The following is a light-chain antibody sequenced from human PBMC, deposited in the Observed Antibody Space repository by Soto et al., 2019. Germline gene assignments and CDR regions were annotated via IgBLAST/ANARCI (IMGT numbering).Light chain of an antibody. CDR2: EVS. J-gene: IGLJ3*02. V-gene: IGLV2-14*01. CDR1: SSDVGGYNY. Sequence: QSFRTQPASVSGSPGQSITISCTGTSSDVGGYNYDSWCQQHPGKAPKLMIYEVSSRPSGISNRFSASKSGNTASLTISGLQAEDEADYYCSSYTSSNFGVFGEGTKVTVL. CDR3: SSYTSSNFGV.